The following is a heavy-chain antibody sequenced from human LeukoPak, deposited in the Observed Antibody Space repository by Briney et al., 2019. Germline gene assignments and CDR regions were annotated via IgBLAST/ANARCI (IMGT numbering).Heavy chain of an antibody. CDR2: IYHSGST. D-gene: IGHD3-10*01. V-gene: IGHV4-38-2*02. CDR3: ARDDYYGSGSYWPLYYYYGMDV. CDR1: GYSISSGYY. J-gene: IGHJ6*04. Sequence: SETLSLTCAVSGYSISSGYYWGWIRQPPGKGLEWSGSIYHSGSTYYNPSLKSRVTISVDTSKNQFSLKLSSVTAADTAVYYCARDDYYGSGSYWPLYYYYGMDVWGKGTTVTVSS.